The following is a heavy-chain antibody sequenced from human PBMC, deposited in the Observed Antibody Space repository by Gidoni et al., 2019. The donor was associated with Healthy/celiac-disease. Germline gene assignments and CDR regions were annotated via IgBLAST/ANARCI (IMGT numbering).Heavy chain of an antibody. CDR2: ISYDGSNK. CDR3: AKDRVVVVAATHYFDY. Sequence: QVQLVESGGGVVQPGRSLRLPCAASGFTLSSYGMHWVRQAPGKGLEWVAVISYDGSNKYYADSVKGRFTISRDKSKNTLYLQMNSLRAEDTAVYYCAKDRVVVVAATHYFDYWGQGTLVTVSS. V-gene: IGHV3-30*18. CDR1: GFTLSSYG. D-gene: IGHD2-15*01. J-gene: IGHJ4*02.